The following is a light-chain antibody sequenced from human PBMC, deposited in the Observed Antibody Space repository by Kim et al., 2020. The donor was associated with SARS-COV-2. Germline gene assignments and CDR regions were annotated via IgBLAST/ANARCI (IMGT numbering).Light chain of an antibody. CDR2: DAS. V-gene: IGKV3-11*01. CDR1: QSVSSY. J-gene: IGKJ4*01. Sequence: EIVLTQSPATLSLSPGERATLSCRASQSVSSYLAWYQQKPGQAPRLLIFDASSRATGTPARFSGGGSGTDFTLTISSLEPEDFAVYYCQQRSNLPPLTFGGGTKVDIK. CDR3: QQRSNLPPLT.